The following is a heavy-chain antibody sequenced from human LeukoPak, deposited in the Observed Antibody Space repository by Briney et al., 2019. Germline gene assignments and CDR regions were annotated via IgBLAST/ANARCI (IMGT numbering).Heavy chain of an antibody. CDR1: GGSISSYY. V-gene: IGHV4-59*12. CDR2: IYYSGST. J-gene: IGHJ1*01. Sequence: PSETLSLTCTVSGGSISSYYWSWIRQPPGRGLEWIGYIYYSGSTNYNPSLKSRVTISVDTSKNQFSLKLSSVTAADTAVYYCARDLVYYYDTRAEYFQHWGQGTLVTVSS. D-gene: IGHD3-22*01. CDR3: ARDLVYYYDTRAEYFQH.